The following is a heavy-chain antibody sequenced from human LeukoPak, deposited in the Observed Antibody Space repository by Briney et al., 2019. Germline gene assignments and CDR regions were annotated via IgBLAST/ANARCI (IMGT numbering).Heavy chain of an antibody. CDR1: GITFSTYW. J-gene: IGHJ4*02. CDR2: ISGSGGST. V-gene: IGHV3-23*01. D-gene: IGHD1-7*01. CDR3: AKDRTTFNY. Sequence: GGSLRLSCAASGITFSTYWMNWVRQAPGKGLEWVSAISGSGGSTYYADSVKGRFTISRDNSKNTLYLQMNSLRAEDTAVYYCAKDRTTFNYWGQGTLVTVSS.